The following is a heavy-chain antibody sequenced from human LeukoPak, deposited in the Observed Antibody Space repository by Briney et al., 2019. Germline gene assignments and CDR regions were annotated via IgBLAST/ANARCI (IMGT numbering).Heavy chain of an antibody. CDR1: GFTVSSNY. CDR2: IYSDGST. V-gene: IGHV3-53*01. D-gene: IGHD3-22*01. CDR3: ARDTVPWSPVVTSN. Sequence: GGSLRLSCVASGFTVSSNYMSWVRQAPGKGLEWVSTIYSDGSTYYADSMKGRFTITRDNSKNTVYLQMNGLRAEDTAVYYCARDTVPWSPVVTSNWGQGTLVTVSS. J-gene: IGHJ4*02.